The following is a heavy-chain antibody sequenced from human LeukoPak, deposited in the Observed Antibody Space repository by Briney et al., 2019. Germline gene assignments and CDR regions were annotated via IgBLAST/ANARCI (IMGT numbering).Heavy chain of an antibody. V-gene: IGHV4-4*07. J-gene: IGHJ3*01. CDR3: ARDGSGWTDDDAFDV. CDR2: IYTSGRT. CDR1: GASIISHY. D-gene: IGHD6-19*01. Sequence: SETLSLTCAVYGASIISHYWKWVRQPGGKGLEWIGRIYTSGRTKYNPSLKSRVTISVDKSKNQFSLNLTSVTAADTAVYYCARDGSGWTDDDAFDVWGQGTMVTVSS.